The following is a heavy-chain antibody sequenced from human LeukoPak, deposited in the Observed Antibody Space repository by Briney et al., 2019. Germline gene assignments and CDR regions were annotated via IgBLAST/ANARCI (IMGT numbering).Heavy chain of an antibody. J-gene: IGHJ4*02. V-gene: IGHV1-46*01. CDR3: ARDRYCSGGSCYLTLAN. Sequence: ASVEESFKASGYTFTSYYMHWVGQAPGQGLEWVGMINPSGGSTSYAQKFQGRVTMTRDTSTSTVYMEVSSLRSEDTAVYYCARDRYCSGGSCYLTLANWREGTLVTASS. D-gene: IGHD2-15*01. CDR2: INPSGGST. CDR1: GYTFTSYY.